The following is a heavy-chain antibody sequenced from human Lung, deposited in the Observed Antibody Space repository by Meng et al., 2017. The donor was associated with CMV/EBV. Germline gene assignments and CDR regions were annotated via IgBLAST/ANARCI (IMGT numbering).Heavy chain of an antibody. CDR1: AASISSHY. CDR2: MYYSGIS. V-gene: IGHV4-59*11. J-gene: IGHJ5*02. Sequence: LRLXCTVSAASISSHYWSWIRQSPGKGLEWIGYMYYSGISNYIPSLGGGAAILLDMSKNQFSLKLTSVIAAGTAVYFCARYYCSGSSCYTTNWFDPWGKGIKVTVSS. CDR3: ARYYCSGSSCYTTNWFDP. D-gene: IGHD2-8*02.